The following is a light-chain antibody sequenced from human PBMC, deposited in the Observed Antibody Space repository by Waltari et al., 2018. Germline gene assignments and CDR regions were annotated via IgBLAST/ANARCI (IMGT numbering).Light chain of an antibody. Sequence: ATLSCRASQSLTKRYLAWYQQKPGQAPRLLIYGASSRAAGIPDRFSGSGSGTDFTLTISRLEPEDFAVYYCQQYGSSVLYTFGQGTKLEIK. CDR2: GAS. J-gene: IGKJ2*01. CDR3: QQYGSSVLYT. CDR1: QSLTKRY. V-gene: IGKV3-20*01.